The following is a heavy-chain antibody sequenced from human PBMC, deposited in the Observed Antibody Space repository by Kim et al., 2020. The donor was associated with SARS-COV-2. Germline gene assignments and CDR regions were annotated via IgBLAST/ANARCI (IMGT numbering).Heavy chain of an antibody. CDR3: AGQQLVLLGSHAFDI. CDR2: ISGSGGST. Sequence: GGSLRLSCAASGFTFSSYAMSWVRQAPGKGLEWVSAISGSGGSTYYADSVKGRFTISRDNSKNTLYLQMNSLRAEDTAVYYCAGQQLVLLGSHAFDIWGQGKMVTVSS. J-gene: IGHJ3*02. CDR1: GFTFSSYA. V-gene: IGHV3-23*01. D-gene: IGHD6-13*01.